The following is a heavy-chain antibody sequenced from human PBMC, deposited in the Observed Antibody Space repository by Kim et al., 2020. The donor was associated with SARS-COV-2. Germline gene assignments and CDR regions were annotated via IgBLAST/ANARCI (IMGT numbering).Heavy chain of an antibody. Sequence: GGSLRLSCAASGFTFSSYGMHWVRQAPGKGLEWVAVIWYDGSNKYYADSVKGRFTISRDNSKNTLYLQMNSLRAEDTAVYYCARGLYGVLYNWFDPWGQGTLVTVSS. CDR2: IWYDGSNK. CDR3: ARGLYGVLYNWFDP. D-gene: IGHD3-10*02. J-gene: IGHJ5*02. V-gene: IGHV3-33*01. CDR1: GFTFSSYG.